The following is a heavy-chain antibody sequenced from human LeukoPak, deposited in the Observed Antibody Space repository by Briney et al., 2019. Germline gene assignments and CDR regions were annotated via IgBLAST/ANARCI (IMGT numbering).Heavy chain of an antibody. D-gene: IGHD1-7*01. Sequence: GASLRLSCAASGFTVSSYYMSWVRQAPGKGLEWVSVSYSGGNTYYADSVKGRFTISRDNSKNTLYLQINNLRAEDTAVYYCAEGARITETTVAPVVWGRGTTVTVSS. V-gene: IGHV3-53*01. CDR3: AEGARITETTVAPVV. CDR2: SYSGGNT. J-gene: IGHJ6*01. CDR1: GFTVSSYY.